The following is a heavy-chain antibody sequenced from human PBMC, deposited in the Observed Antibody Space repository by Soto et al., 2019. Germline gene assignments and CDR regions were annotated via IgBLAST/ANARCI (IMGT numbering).Heavy chain of an antibody. CDR3: ARIAASGRGWDV. J-gene: IGHJ6*02. D-gene: IGHD6-13*01. Sequence: EVQLVESGGGLVQPGGSLRLSCVDSGFTFSSYWMSWVRQAPVKGLEWVGNIKQDGSEENYVDSVKGRFTISRDNAKNSMYLLMNSLRAEDTAVYYCARIAASGRGWDVWGQGTTVVVSS. V-gene: IGHV3-7*01. CDR2: IKQDGSEE. CDR1: GFTFSSYW.